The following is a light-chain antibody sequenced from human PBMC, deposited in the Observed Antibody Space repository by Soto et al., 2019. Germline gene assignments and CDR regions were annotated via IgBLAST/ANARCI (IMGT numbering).Light chain of an antibody. CDR2: AAS. Sequence: DIQMTQSPSSVSASVGDRVAITCRARQRIGSWLAWYQQKPGKAPKLLIYAASSLQSGVPSRFSGSGSGTDFTLTISSLQPEDSATYYCQQANSFLLTFGGGTKVEIK. J-gene: IGKJ4*01. CDR3: QQANSFLLT. CDR1: QRIGSW. V-gene: IGKV1-12*01.